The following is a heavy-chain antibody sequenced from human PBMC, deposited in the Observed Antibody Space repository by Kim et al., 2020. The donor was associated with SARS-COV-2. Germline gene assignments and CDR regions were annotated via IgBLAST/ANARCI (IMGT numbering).Heavy chain of an antibody. D-gene: IGHD3-22*01. J-gene: IGHJ6*02. CDR3: ASFNSSGYSYGMDV. V-gene: IGHV4-59*01. Sequence: PSHKSRVTISVDTSKNQFSLKLSSVTAADTAVYYCASFNSSGYSYGMDVWGQGTTVTVSS.